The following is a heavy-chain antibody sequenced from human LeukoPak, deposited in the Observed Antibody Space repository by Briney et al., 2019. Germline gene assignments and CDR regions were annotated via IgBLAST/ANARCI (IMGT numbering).Heavy chain of an antibody. Sequence: SETLSLTCTVSGGSISSYYWSWIRQPPGKGLEWIGEIYHSGSTNYNPSLKSRVTISVDTSKNQFSLKLSSVTAADTAVYYCARELGRRELPPYYFDYWGQGTLVTVSS. CDR1: GGSISSYY. CDR3: ARELGRRELPPYYFDY. D-gene: IGHD1-26*01. CDR2: IYHSGST. J-gene: IGHJ4*02. V-gene: IGHV4-59*01.